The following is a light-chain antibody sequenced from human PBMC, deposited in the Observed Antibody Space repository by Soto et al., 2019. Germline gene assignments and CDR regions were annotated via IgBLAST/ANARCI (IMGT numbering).Light chain of an antibody. J-gene: IGKJ4*01. CDR2: GAS. CDR3: KQYGGSLT. V-gene: IGKV3-20*01. Sequence: EVVLTQSPASLSLSPGERATLSCRASQRVSSTFVAWYQQKPGQAPRLLIYGASSRATGIPDRFSGSGSGTDFTLTISRLGPEDFAVYYCKQYGGSLTFGGGTKVEIK. CDR1: QRVSSTF.